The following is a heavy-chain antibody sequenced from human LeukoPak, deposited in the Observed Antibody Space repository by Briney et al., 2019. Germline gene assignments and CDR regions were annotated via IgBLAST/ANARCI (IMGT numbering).Heavy chain of an antibody. CDR1: GGSISSSSYY. D-gene: IGHD3-9*01. CDR2: IYYSGST. CDR3: ARDPRVNDILTGYYLGYYYMDV. V-gene: IGHV4-39*07. J-gene: IGHJ6*03. Sequence: SETLSLTCTVSGGSISSSSYYWGWIRQPPGKGLEWIGSIYYSGSTYYNPSLKSRVTISVDTSKNQFSLKLSSVTAADTAVYYCARDPRVNDILTGYYLGYYYMDVWGKGTTVTVSS.